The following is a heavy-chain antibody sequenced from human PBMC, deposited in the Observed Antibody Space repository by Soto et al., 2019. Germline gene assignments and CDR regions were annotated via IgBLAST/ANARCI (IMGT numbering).Heavy chain of an antibody. D-gene: IGHD2-2*01. J-gene: IGHJ4*02. CDR3: ARDLRGFCTSGNCYVDFDY. CDR1: GFAFSRYG. Sequence: QGQLVQSGAEVKKSGAAVRVSCRASGFAFSRYGINWVRQAPGQGLEWMGWISSFNGTRYAQKFQGRVTMTTDTPTTTAYLELRVLKSDDTAVYYCARDLRGFCTSGNCYVDFDYWGQGTLITVSS. V-gene: IGHV1-18*01. CDR2: ISSFNGT.